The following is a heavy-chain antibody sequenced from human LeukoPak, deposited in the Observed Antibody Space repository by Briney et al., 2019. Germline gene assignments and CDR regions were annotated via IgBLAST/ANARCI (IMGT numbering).Heavy chain of an antibody. CDR2: IYRGGST. V-gene: IGHV4-4*02. D-gene: IGHD4-17*01. Sequence: SETLSLTCAVSGGFISNGNWWSWVRQPPGKGLEWIGEIYRGGSTSYSATLKSRVAMSVDTSKNQFSLKLTSVTAADTAVYYCTRNGAYALDQWGQGTLVTVSS. J-gene: IGHJ4*02. CDR1: GGFISNGNW. CDR3: TRNGAYALDQ.